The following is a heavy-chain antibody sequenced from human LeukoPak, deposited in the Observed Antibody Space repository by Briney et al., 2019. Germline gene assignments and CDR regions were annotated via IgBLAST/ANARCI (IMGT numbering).Heavy chain of an antibody. V-gene: IGHV3-30*02. CDR1: GFIFNNYG. D-gene: IGHD3-10*02. J-gene: IGHJ3*02. CDR2: IRYDGTNK. CDR3: ASILWLYYYGRGGAFDI. Sequence: GGSLRLSCAASGFIFNNYGIHWVRQAPGKGLEWVSFIRYDGTNKYYADSVKGRFTISRDNAKNSLYLQMSSLRAEDTAVYYCASILWLYYYGRGGAFDIWGQGTMVTVSS.